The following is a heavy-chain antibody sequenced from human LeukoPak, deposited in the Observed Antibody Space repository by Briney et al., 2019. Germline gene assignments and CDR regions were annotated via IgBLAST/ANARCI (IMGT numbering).Heavy chain of an antibody. J-gene: IGHJ6*03. CDR3: ARVARDTAMVTEYYYYYMDV. V-gene: IGHV4-39*07. CDR1: GGSISSSSYY. D-gene: IGHD5-18*01. CDR2: IYYSGST. Sequence: SETLSLTCTVSGGSISSSSYYWGWIRQPPGKGLEWIGNIYYSGSTYYNPSLKGRVTISVDTSKNQFSLKLSSVTAADTAVYYCARVARDTAMVTEYYYYYMDVWGKGTTVTVSS.